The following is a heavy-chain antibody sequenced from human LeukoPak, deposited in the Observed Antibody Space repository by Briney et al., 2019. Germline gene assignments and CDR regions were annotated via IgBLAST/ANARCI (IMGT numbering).Heavy chain of an antibody. CDR3: ARDSSITALMRDFDY. J-gene: IGHJ4*02. D-gene: IGHD3-16*01. CDR1: GFTFSSYS. CDR2: ISSSSSTI. Sequence: AGGSLRLSCAASGFTFSSYSMNWVRQAPGKGLEWVSYISSSSSTIYYADSVKGRFTISRDNAKNSLYLQMNNLRAEDTAVYYCARDSSITALMRDFDYWGQGTLVTVSS. V-gene: IGHV3-48*04.